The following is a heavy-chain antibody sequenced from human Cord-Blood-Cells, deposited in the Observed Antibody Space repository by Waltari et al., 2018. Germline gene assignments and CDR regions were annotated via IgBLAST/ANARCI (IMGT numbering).Heavy chain of an antibody. J-gene: IGHJ4*02. D-gene: IGHD3-22*01. Sequence: QVQLVQSGAEVKKPGASVKVSCKVSGYTLTELSMHWVRQAPGKGLEWMEGFDPEEGKTIYAQKFQGRVTMTDDTSTDTAYMELSRLRSEDTAVYYCATGKVSVVISSPTFDYWGQGTLVTVSS. CDR1: GYTLTELS. CDR3: ATGKVSVVISSPTFDY. V-gene: IGHV1-24*01. CDR2: FDPEEGKT.